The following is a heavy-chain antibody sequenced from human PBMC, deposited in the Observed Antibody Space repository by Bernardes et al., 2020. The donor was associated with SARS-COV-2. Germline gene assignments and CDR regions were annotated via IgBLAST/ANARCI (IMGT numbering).Heavy chain of an antibody. D-gene: IGHD1-26*01. J-gene: IGHJ6*03. V-gene: IGHV4-34*01. Sequence: SETLSLTCAVFGGSFSRYYWTWIRQPPGKGLEWVGEINHSGTTNYNVSLNSRVTISMDTSNNQASLKLRSLTAADTGVYYCARGRGSMDVWGKGTTVTVSS. CDR2: INHSGTT. CDR3: ARGRGSMDV. CDR1: GGSFSRYY.